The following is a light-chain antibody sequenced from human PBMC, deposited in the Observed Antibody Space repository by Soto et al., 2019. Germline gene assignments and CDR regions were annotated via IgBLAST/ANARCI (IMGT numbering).Light chain of an antibody. V-gene: IGKV1-5*03. CDR1: QTISSW. Sequence: DIQITQSPSTLSGSVGDRVTITCRASQTISSWLAWYQQRPGKPPKLLIYKASTLKSGVPSRFRGSGSGTEFTLTISRLQPDDFSTYYCQQYNSYSWTFGQGTKVDIK. CDR3: QQYNSYSWT. CDR2: KAS. J-gene: IGKJ1*01.